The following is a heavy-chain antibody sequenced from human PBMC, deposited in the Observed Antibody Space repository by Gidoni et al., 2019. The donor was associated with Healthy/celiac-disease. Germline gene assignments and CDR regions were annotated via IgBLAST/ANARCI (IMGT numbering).Heavy chain of an antibody. D-gene: IGHD6-6*01. V-gene: IGHV4-39*01. Sequence: QLQLQESGPGLVKPSETLSLTCTVSGGSISSSSYYWGWIRPPPGKGLEWIGSIYYSGSTYYNPSLKSRVTISVDTSKNQFSLKLSSVTAADTAVYYCARLLYSSSSPGFDYWGQGTLVTVSS. J-gene: IGHJ4*02. CDR2: IYYSGST. CDR3: ARLLYSSSSPGFDY. CDR1: GGSISSSSYY.